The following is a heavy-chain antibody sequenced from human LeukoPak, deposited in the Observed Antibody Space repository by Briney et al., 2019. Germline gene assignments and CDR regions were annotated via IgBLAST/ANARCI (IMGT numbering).Heavy chain of an antibody. D-gene: IGHD5-18*01. CDR2: IYSGGST. Sequence: GGSLRLSCAASGFTVSSNYMSWVRQAPGKGLEWVSVIYSGGSTYYADSVKGRFTVSRDNSKNTLYLQMNSLRAEDTAVYYCARHVDTATKTHDAFDIWGQGTMVTVSS. J-gene: IGHJ3*02. V-gene: IGHV3-66*04. CDR1: GFTVSSNY. CDR3: ARHVDTATKTHDAFDI.